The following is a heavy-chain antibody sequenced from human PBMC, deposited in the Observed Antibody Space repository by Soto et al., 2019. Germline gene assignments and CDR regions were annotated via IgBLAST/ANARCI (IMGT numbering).Heavy chain of an antibody. Sequence: PGGSLRLSCAASGFTFSSYEMDWVRQAPGKGLRWVSYISSSGSTMYYADSVKGRFTISRDNAKNSLYLQMNSLRAEDTAVYYCVSQGVNNHYGMDVWGQGTTVTVSS. CDR1: GFTFSSYE. J-gene: IGHJ6*02. CDR2: ISSSGSTM. V-gene: IGHV3-48*03. CDR3: VSQGVNNHYGMDV. D-gene: IGHD2-21*01.